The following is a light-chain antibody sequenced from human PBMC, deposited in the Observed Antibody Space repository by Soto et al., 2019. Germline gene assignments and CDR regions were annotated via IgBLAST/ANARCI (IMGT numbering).Light chain of an antibody. J-gene: IGKJ1*01. CDR2: GAS. V-gene: IGKV3-20*01. CDR3: QQYNNWPPERT. CDR1: QSISSSY. Sequence: EIVLTQSPGTLSLSPGERATLSCRASQSISSSYLAWYQQKPGQAPRLLIYGASSRATGIPDRFSGSGSGTDFTLTINRLEPEDFAVYYCQQYNNWPPERTFGQGTKVDIK.